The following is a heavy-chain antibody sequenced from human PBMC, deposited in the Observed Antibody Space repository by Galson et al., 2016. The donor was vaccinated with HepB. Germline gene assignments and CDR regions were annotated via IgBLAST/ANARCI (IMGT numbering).Heavy chain of an antibody. CDR3: ARADCSGGSCYLDD. CDR1: GGTLSNYA. Sequence: SVKVSCKASGGTLSNYAISWVRQAPGQGLEWMGGIIPIFGTASNAQKFQGRVTITADESTSTAYMELSSLKSEDTSLYYRARADCSGGSCYLDDWGQGTLVTVSS. V-gene: IGHV1-69*13. D-gene: IGHD2-15*01. J-gene: IGHJ4*02. CDR2: IIPIFGTA.